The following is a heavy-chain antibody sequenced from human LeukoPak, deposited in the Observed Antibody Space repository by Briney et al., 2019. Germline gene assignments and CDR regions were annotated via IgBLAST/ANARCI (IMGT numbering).Heavy chain of an antibody. Sequence: RGESLKISCKGSGYSFTSYWIGWGRQMPGKGLEWMGIIYPGDSDTRYSPSFQGQVTISADKSISTAYLQWSSLKASDTAMYYCARGYYDFWSGYYKVNWFDPWGQGTLVTVSS. CDR3: ARGYYDFWSGYYKVNWFDP. CDR2: IYPGDSDT. V-gene: IGHV5-51*01. CDR1: GYSFTSYW. D-gene: IGHD3-3*01. J-gene: IGHJ5*02.